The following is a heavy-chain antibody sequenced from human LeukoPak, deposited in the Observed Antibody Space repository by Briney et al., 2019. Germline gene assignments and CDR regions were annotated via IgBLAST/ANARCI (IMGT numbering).Heavy chain of an antibody. CDR3: ARDMGWELLDSFDY. CDR2: ISSSSSYV. V-gene: IGHV3-21*01. Sequence: SGGSLRLSCAASGFTFRSYGMRWVRQAPGKGLEWVSSISSSSSYVYYADSVKGRFTISRDNAKNSLYLQMNSLRAEDTAMYYCARDMGWELLDSFDYWGQGTPVTVSS. CDR1: GFTFRSYG. D-gene: IGHD1-26*01. J-gene: IGHJ4*02.